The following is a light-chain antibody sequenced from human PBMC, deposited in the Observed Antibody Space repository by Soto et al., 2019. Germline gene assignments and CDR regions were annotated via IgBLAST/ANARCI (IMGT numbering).Light chain of an antibody. CDR3: QKYNSAPRT. CDR1: QGISNY. CDR2: AAS. Sequence: DIQMTQSTSSLSASVGHRVTITRRLSQGISNYLAWYQQKPGKVPKLLIYAASTMQSGVPSLFSGSGSGTDFTFTISSLQPGDVATYYCQKYNSAPRTFGQGTKVDSK. J-gene: IGKJ1*01. V-gene: IGKV1-27*01.